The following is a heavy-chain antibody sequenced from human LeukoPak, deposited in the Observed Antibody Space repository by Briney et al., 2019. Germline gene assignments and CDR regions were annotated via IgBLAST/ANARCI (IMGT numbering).Heavy chain of an antibody. V-gene: IGHV3-33*01. CDR2: IWNDGSER. CDR3: ARDVSSGYLGFES. D-gene: IGHD3-22*01. J-gene: IGHJ4*02. CDR1: GFSFRTYG. Sequence: GGSLRLSCVAPGFSFRTYGMRWVRQAPGKGLERVVGIWNDGSERYYADSVKGRFTISRDNSKNTLYLEMNSLRAEETAVYYCARDVSSGYLGFESWGQGTLVTVSS.